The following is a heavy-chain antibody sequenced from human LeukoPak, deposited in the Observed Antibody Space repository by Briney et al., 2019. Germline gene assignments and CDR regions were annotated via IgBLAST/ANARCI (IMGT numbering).Heavy chain of an antibody. CDR2: IYYSGST. V-gene: IGHV4-39*07. D-gene: IGHD3-10*01. Sequence: SETLSLTCTVSGGSISSSSYYWGWIRQPPGKGLGWIGSIYYSGSTYYNPSLKSRVTISVDTSKNQFSLKLSSVTAADTAVYYCARVSYYYGRGYFDYWGQGTLVTVSS. J-gene: IGHJ4*02. CDR3: ARVSYYYGRGYFDY. CDR1: GGSISSSSYY.